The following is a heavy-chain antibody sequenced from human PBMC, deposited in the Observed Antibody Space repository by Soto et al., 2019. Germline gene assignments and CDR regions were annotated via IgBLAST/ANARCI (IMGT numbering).Heavy chain of an antibody. V-gene: IGHV1-69*01. CDR2: IIPIPETT. J-gene: IGHJ6*02. D-gene: IGHD2-2*01. CDR1: GGTFSSYA. CDR3: ARSQGSSTSLEIYYYYYYGMDV. Sequence: QVQLVQSGAEVKKPGSSVKVSCKASGGTFSSYAISWVRQAPGQGLEWMGGIIPIPETTNYAQKFQGRVTITAEEYKSTAYVELRSLRSAETAVYYCARSQGSSTSLEIYYYYYYGMDVWGQGTTVTVSS.